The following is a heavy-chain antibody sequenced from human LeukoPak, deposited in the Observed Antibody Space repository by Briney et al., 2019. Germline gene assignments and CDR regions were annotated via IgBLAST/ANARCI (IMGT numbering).Heavy chain of an antibody. CDR3: ASRWFGESSPFDY. CDR1: GYSISSGYY. Sequence: SETLSLTCTVSGYSISSGYYWGWIRQPPGKGLEWIGSIYHSGSTYYNPSLKSRVTISVDTSKNQFSLKLSSVTAADTAVYYCASRWFGESSPFDYWGQGTLVTVSS. J-gene: IGHJ4*02. D-gene: IGHD3-10*01. V-gene: IGHV4-38-2*02. CDR2: IYHSGST.